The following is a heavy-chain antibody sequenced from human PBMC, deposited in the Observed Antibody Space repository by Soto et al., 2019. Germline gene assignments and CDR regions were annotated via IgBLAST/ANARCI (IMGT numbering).Heavy chain of an antibody. D-gene: IGHD3-3*01. CDR3: ARLRIDYYYGMDV. J-gene: IGHJ6*02. Sequence: QVQLQESGPGLMKPSQTLSLTCTVSGGSISSGDYYWSWIRQPPGKGLEWIGYIYNSGSTYYNPSLKSRITISVDTSKNQFSLKLSSVTAADTAVYYCARLRIDYYYGMDVWGQGTTVTVSS. CDR2: IYNSGST. CDR1: GGSISSGDYY. V-gene: IGHV4-30-4*01.